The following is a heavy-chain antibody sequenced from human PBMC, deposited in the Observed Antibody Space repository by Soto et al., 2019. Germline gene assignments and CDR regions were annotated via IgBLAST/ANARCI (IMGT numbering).Heavy chain of an antibody. CDR1: GFTFSSYA. CDR2: IIGSGGTT. CDR3: ATQVQILYYYYSMDV. V-gene: IGHV3-23*01. D-gene: IGHD3-9*01. J-gene: IGHJ6*03. Sequence: EVQLLESGGGLVQPGGSLRLSCASSGFTFSSYAMRWVRQAPGKGLEWVSAIIGSGGTTYYADSVKGRFTISRDNSKNTLYLQMNSLRDEDTAVYYCATQVQILYYYYSMDVWGKGTTVNVSS.